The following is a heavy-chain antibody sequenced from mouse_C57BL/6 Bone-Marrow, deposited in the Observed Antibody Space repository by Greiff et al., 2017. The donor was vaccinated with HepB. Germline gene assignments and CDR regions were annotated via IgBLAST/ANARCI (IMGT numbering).Heavy chain of an antibody. J-gene: IGHJ1*03. CDR1: GYTFTSYW. V-gene: IGHV1-55*01. D-gene: IGHD2-4*01. Sequence: VQLQQSGAELVKPGASVKMSCKASGYTFTSYWITWVKQRPGQGLEWIGDIYPGSGSTNYNEKFKSKATLTVDTSSSTAYMQLSSLTSEDSAVYYCARRGSYDYDADWYFDVWGTGTTVTVSS. CDR3: ARRGSYDYDADWYFDV. CDR2: IYPGSGST.